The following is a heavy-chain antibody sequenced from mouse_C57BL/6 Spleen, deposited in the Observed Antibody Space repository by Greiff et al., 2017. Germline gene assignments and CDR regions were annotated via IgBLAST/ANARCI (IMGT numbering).Heavy chain of an antibody. CDR2: ISSGGSYT. CDR3: ARLQANPFFDD. V-gene: IGHV5-6*01. Sequence: EVMLVESGGDLVKPGGSLTLSCAASGFTFSSYGMSWVRQTPDKRLEWVATISSGGSYTYYPDSVKGRFTISRDNAKNTLYLQMSSLKSEDTAMYYCARLQANPFFDDWGQGTTLTVSS. D-gene: IGHD3-2*02. J-gene: IGHJ2*01. CDR1: GFTFSSYG.